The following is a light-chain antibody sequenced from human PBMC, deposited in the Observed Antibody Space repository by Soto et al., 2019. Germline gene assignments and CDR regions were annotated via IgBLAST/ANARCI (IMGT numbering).Light chain of an antibody. V-gene: IGKV1-5*03. CDR3: QQYNSYSSE. CDR2: KAS. CDR1: QSISDW. J-gene: IGKJ1*01. Sequence: DIQMTQSPSTLSASVGDRVTLTCRASQSISDWLAWYQQKPRKAPKLLIYKASSLESGVPSRFSSSGSGTEFTLTISSLQPDDFATYYCQQYNSYSSEFGQGTKVEI.